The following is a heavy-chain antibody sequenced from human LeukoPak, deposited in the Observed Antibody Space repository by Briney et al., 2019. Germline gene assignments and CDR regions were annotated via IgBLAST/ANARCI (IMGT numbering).Heavy chain of an antibody. CDR3: AKDGTGDYDTTGYYLLGHFQC. CDR2: ISYDGSNK. J-gene: IGHJ1*01. Sequence: GGSLRLSCVASGFTFSSFGMHWVRQAPGKGLEWVAVISYDGSNKYYADSVKGRFTISRDNSKSTLYLQMHSLKTEDTAVYYCAKDGTGDYDTTGYYLLGHFQCWGPGTLVTVSS. V-gene: IGHV3-30*18. CDR1: GFTFSSFG. D-gene: IGHD3-22*01.